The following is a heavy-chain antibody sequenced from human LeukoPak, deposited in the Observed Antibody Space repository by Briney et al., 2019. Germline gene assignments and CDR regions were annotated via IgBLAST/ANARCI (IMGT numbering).Heavy chain of an antibody. Sequence: ASVKVSCKASGYTFTSYGISWVRQAPGQGLEWMGWMNPNSGNTGYAQKFQGRVTMTRNTSISTAYMELSSLRSEDTAVYYCAREGFVRGVTKYDYWGQGTLVTVSS. CDR1: GYTFTSYG. D-gene: IGHD3-10*01. CDR2: MNPNSGNT. J-gene: IGHJ4*02. CDR3: AREGFVRGVTKYDY. V-gene: IGHV1-8*02.